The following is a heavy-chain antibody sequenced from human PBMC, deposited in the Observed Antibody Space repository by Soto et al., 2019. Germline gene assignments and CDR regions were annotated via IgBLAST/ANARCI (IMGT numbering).Heavy chain of an antibody. J-gene: IGHJ4*02. CDR3: ASGASRWYPYFFDS. V-gene: IGHV1-69*01. CDR2: IIPYYNTL. Sequence: QAQVGQSGVEVRKPGSSVKLSCKASEGTFNSYAIAWVRQAPGQGLEWMGGIIPYYNTLNYAQNFQDRVTITADDSTNTVYMELSSLRSDDTAVYFCASGASRWYPYFFDSWAQGTLVTVSS. D-gene: IGHD6-13*01. CDR1: EGTFNSYA.